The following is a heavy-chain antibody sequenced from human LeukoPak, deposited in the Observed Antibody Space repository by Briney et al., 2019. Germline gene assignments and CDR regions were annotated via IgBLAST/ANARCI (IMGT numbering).Heavy chain of an antibody. V-gene: IGHV3-30*02. J-gene: IGHJ4*02. CDR1: GFTFSSYG. CDR3: AKELGSGYYRLFDY. D-gene: IGHD3-22*01. CDR2: IRYDGSNK. Sequence: GGSLRLSCAASGFTFSSYGMHWVRQAPGKGLEWVAFIRYDGSNKYYAGSVKGRFTISIDNSKNTLYLQMNSLRAEDTAVYYRAKELGSGYYRLFDYWGQGTLVTVSS.